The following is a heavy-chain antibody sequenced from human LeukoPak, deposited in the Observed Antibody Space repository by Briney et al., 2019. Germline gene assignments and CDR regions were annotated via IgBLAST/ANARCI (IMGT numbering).Heavy chain of an antibody. J-gene: IGHJ6*03. V-gene: IGHV4-59*01. CDR1: GGSISSYY. Sequence: PSETLSLTCTVSGGSISSYYWSWIRQPPRKGLEWIGYIYYSGSTNYNPSLKSRVTISVDTSKNQFSLKLSSVTAADTAVYYCARDYRAAAGKTLYYYYMDVWGKGTTVTVSS. D-gene: IGHD6-13*01. CDR3: ARDYRAAAGKTLYYYYMDV. CDR2: IYYSGST.